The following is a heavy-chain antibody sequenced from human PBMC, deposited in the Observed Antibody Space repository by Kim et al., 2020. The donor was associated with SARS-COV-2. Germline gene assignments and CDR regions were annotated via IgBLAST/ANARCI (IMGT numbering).Heavy chain of an antibody. V-gene: IGHV1-46*01. CDR1: GFTFTNYF. J-gene: IGHJ4*02. D-gene: IGHD6-25*01. CDR3: AREAALIAAPQKNFDY. Sequence: ASVKVSCKASGFTFTNYFMHWVRQAPGQGLEWMGTINPSGAFTLFTQKYQGRVSITKDTSTSTVYMEVSSLRSEDTAVYFCAREAALIAAPQKNFDYWGQGTLVTVSS. CDR2: INPSGAFT.